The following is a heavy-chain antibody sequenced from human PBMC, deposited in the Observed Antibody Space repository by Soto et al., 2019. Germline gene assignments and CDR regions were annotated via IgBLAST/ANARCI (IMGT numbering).Heavy chain of an antibody. CDR1: GFSFTTYG. J-gene: IGHJ4*02. CDR3: AKQHHSGNNVDS. Sequence: QVQLVESGGGVVQPGRSLRLSCAASGFSFTTYGMHWVRQAPGKGLEWVAVMSSDGTEKHYADSVKGRFTISRDTSKNTLDRQLNSLRYDDTAVYFCAKQHHSGNNVDSWGQGALVPVSS. V-gene: IGHV3-30*18. D-gene: IGHD6-19*01. CDR2: MSSDGTEK.